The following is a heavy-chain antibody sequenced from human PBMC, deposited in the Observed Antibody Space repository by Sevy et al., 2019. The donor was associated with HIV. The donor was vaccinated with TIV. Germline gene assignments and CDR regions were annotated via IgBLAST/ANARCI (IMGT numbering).Heavy chain of an antibody. Sequence: SETLSLTCTVSGGSISSGGYYWSWIRQHPGKGLEWIGYIYYSGSTYYNPSLKSRVTISVDTSKNQFSLKLSSVTAADTAVYYCARQTLVATIFGRTPLYFDYWGQGTLVTVSS. CDR2: IYYSGST. J-gene: IGHJ4*02. CDR1: GGSISSGGYY. V-gene: IGHV4-31*03. CDR3: ARQTLVATIFGRTPLYFDY. D-gene: IGHD5-12*01.